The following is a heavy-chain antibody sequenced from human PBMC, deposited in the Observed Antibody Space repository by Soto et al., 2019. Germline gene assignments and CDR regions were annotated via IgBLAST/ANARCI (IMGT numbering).Heavy chain of an antibody. V-gene: IGHV6-1*01. CDR2: TYYRSNWYT. CDR1: GYSVSSNNAA. Sequence: SHTLSLTCAISGYSVSSNNAALNWIRQSPSRGLEWLGRTYYRSNWYTDYAVSVKSRISIDPDTSRNQFSLQLNSVIPEDSAVYYCARHPSDSFGMDVWGQGTTVTVSS. CDR3: ARHPSDSFGMDV. D-gene: IGHD3-16*01. J-gene: IGHJ6*02.